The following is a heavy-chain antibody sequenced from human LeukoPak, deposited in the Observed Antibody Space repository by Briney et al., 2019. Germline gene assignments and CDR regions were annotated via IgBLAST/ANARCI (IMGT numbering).Heavy chain of an antibody. D-gene: IGHD3-3*01. Sequence: SETLSLTCTVSGGSISSYYWSWIRQPPGKGLEWIGYIYYSGSTNYNPSLKSRVTISVDTSKNQFSLKLSSVTAADTAVYYCARVAGIFGVVIKYYFDYWGQGTLVTVSS. CDR3: ARVAGIFGVVIKYYFDY. V-gene: IGHV4-59*01. CDR1: GGSISSYY. CDR2: IYYSGST. J-gene: IGHJ4*02.